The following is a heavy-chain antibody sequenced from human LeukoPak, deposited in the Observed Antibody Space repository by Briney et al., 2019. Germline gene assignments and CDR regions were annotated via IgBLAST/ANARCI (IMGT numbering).Heavy chain of an antibody. CDR2: ISTSGDGT. CDR1: GFTFSSHG. J-gene: IGHJ2*01. CDR3: AKNLLGSGAYSWYFDL. V-gene: IGHV3-23*01. D-gene: IGHD1-26*01. Sequence: GVSLRLSCAASGFTFSSHGMSWVRQTPGKGLEWVSSISTSGDGTVYADSVKGRVTISRDNSKNTLYLQMNRLRAEDTAVYSCAKNLLGSGAYSWYFDLWGRGTLVTVSS.